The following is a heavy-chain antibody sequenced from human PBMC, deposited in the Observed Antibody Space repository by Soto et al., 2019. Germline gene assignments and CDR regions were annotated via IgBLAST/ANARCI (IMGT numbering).Heavy chain of an antibody. V-gene: IGHV3-30*18. CDR1: GFTFSSYG. CDR3: AKTERAYGFWSGYYIY. D-gene: IGHD3-3*01. J-gene: IGHJ4*02. CDR2: ISYDGSNK. Sequence: HPGGSLRLSCAASGFTFSSYGMHWVRQAPGKGLEWVAVISYDGSNKYYADSVKGRFTISRDNSKNTLYLQMNSLRAEDTAVYYCAKTERAYGFWSGYYIYWGQGTLVTVSS.